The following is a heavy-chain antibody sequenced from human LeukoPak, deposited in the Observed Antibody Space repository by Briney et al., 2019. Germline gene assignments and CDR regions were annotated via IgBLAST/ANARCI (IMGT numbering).Heavy chain of an antibody. V-gene: IGHV3-53*04. CDR2: IYNDGRT. D-gene: IGHD1-14*01. J-gene: IGHJ4*02. CDR1: GFTVSSNY. CDR3: VRDPLHPTISPFDL. Sequence: GGSLTLSCAASGFTVSSNYMSWVRQPPGKGPEWVSVIYNDGRTFYGDSLKGRFTLSRHNSKNTLYLQLNSLSSEDTAVYYCVRDPLHPTISPFDLWGQGTLVTVSS.